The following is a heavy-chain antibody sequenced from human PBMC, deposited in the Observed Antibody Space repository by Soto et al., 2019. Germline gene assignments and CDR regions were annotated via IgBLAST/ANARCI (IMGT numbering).Heavy chain of an antibody. CDR2: ISAYNGNT. CDR3: ASGPAAGYFHH. V-gene: IGHV1-18*01. J-gene: IGHJ1*01. CDR1: GYTFTSYA. Sequence: ASVKVSCTASGYTFTSYAMHWVRQAPGQGLEWMGWISAYNGNTNYAQKLQGRVTMTTDTSTSTAYMELRSLRSDDTAVYYCASGPAAGYFHHWGQGTLVTVSS. D-gene: IGHD6-13*01.